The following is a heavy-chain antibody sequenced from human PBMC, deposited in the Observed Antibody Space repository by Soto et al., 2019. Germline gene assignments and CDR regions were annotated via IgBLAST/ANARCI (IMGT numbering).Heavy chain of an antibody. CDR2: IYTSGST. Sequence: SETLSLTCAVYGGSFSGYYWSWIRQPPGKGLEWIGRIYTSGSTNYNPSLKSRVTMSVDTSKNQFSLKLSSVTAADTAVYYCARGPPYYYGMDVWGQGTTVTVSS. CDR3: ARGPPYYYGMDV. J-gene: IGHJ6*02. CDR1: GGSFSGYY. V-gene: IGHV4-59*10.